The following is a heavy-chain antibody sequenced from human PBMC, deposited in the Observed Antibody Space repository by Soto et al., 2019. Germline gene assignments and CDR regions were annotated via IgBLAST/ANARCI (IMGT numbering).Heavy chain of an antibody. CDR2: ISYDGSNK. CDR3: AKLGDYGGNSIDY. V-gene: IGHV3-30*18. D-gene: IGHD4-17*01. Sequence: QVQLVESGGGVVRPGRSLRLSCAASGFTFSSYGMHWVRQAPGKGLEWVAVISYDGSNKYYADSVKGRFTISRDNSKNTLYLQMNSLRAEDTAVYYCAKLGDYGGNSIDYWGQGTLVTVSS. CDR1: GFTFSSYG. J-gene: IGHJ4*02.